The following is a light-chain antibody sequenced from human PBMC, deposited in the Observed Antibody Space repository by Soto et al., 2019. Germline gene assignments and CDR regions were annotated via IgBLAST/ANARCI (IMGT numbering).Light chain of an antibody. CDR2: AAS. CDR3: QQNFSIPIT. Sequence: DIQMTQSPSSLSASVVERVTITCRASQSISTYLNWYRQKPGKAPDLLIYAASSLKSGVPSRFSGSGSGTHFTLTITGLQPADFATYYCQQNFSIPITFGQGTRLEIK. V-gene: IGKV1-39*01. J-gene: IGKJ5*01. CDR1: QSISTY.